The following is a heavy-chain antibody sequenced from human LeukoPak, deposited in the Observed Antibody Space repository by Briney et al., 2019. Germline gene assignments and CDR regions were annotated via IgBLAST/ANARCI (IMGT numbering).Heavy chain of an antibody. J-gene: IGHJ4*02. Sequence: GGSLRLSCAASGFTFSSYSMNWVRQAPGKGLEWVAVFWAHGRSQYYADSVKGRFTISRDTATNTLYLQMNGLRAEDTAIYYCARDDDTSSHYSLFEYWGQGTRVTVSS. D-gene: IGHD3-22*01. V-gene: IGHV3-33*08. CDR2: FWAHGRSQ. CDR3: ARDDDTSSHYSLFEY. CDR1: GFTFSSYS.